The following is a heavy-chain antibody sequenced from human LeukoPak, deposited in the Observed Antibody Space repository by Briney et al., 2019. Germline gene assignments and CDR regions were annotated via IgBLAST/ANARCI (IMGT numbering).Heavy chain of an antibody. Sequence: EASVKVSCKASGYTFTSYDINWVRQAPGQGLEWMGWINPNSGGTNYAQKFQGRVTMTRDTSISTAYMELSRLRSDDTAVYYCARDYTGYDYYYYYMDVWGKGTTVTVSS. V-gene: IGHV1-2*02. CDR2: INPNSGGT. CDR1: GYTFTSYD. CDR3: ARDYTGYDYYYYYMDV. D-gene: IGHD5-12*01. J-gene: IGHJ6*03.